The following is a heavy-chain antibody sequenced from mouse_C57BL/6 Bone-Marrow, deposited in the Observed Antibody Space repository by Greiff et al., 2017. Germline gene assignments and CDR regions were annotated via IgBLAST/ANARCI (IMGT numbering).Heavy chain of an antibody. CDR1: GFTFTDYY. D-gene: IGHD1-1*01. CDR3: ARDYGSTWFAY. V-gene: IGHV7-3*01. Sequence: EVKLVESGGGLVQPGGSLSLSCAASGFTFTDYYMSWVRQPPGKALEWLGFIRNKANGYTTEYSASVKGRFTISRDNSQSILYLPMNALRAEDSATYYCARDYGSTWFAYWGQGTLVTVSA. CDR2: IRNKANGYTT. J-gene: IGHJ3*01.